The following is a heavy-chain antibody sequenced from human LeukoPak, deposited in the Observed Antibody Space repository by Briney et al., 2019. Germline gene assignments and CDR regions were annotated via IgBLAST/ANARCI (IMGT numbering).Heavy chain of an antibody. CDR2: IYYSGST. Sequence: SETLSLTCTVSGGSISSSSYYWGWIRQPPGKGLERIGSIYYSGSTYYNPSLKSRVTISVDTSKNQFSLKLSSVTAADTAVYYCASERQGIAADYWGQGTLVTVSS. CDR3: ASERQGIAADY. CDR1: GGSISSSSYY. J-gene: IGHJ4*02. D-gene: IGHD6-13*01. V-gene: IGHV4-39*01.